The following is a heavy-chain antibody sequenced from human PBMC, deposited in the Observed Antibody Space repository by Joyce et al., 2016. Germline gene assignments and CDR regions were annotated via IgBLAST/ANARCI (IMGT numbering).Heavy chain of an antibody. D-gene: IGHD6-6*01. J-gene: IGHJ4*02. Sequence: QVQLLQSGAEVKEPGSSVKVSCTASGGTLNTYAINWVRQAPGQGLEWVGRIVPILDIKNYSPNFRGRVTITADKSTNTAYLELTSLRSEDTAVYFCAKVAYSSSSGAFDYWGQGTLVTVSS. CDR2: IVPILDIK. CDR3: AKVAYSSSSGAFDY. CDR1: GGTLNTYA. V-gene: IGHV1-69*04.